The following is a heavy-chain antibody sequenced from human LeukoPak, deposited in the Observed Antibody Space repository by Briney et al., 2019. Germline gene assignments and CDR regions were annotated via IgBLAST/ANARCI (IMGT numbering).Heavy chain of an antibody. J-gene: IGHJ6*03. CDR1: GGTFSSYA. V-gene: IGHV1-69*04. CDR2: IIPILGIA. CDR3: ARSTPSKTYSKSNYYYYMDV. Sequence: GASVKVSCKATGGTFSSYAISWVRQVPGQGLEWMGRIIPILGIANYAQKFQGRVTITADESTSTAYMELSSLRSEDTAVYYCARSTPSKTYSKSNYYYYMDVWGKGTTVTVSS. D-gene: IGHD6-13*01.